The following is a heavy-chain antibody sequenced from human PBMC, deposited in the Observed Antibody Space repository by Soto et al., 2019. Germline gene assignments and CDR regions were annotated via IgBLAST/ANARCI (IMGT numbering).Heavy chain of an antibody. CDR2: IYYSGGT. J-gene: IGHJ4*01. D-gene: IGHD3-9*01. Sequence: SETMSLTCTVSGGSISSYYWSWIRQPPGKGLEWIGYIYYSGGTNYNPSLKSRVTISVDTSKSQFSLKLSSVTAADTAVYYCARAYYVILTVYSFDNWGQEPWSPSPQ. CDR1: GGSISSYY. CDR3: ARAYYVILTVYSFDN. V-gene: IGHV4-59*01.